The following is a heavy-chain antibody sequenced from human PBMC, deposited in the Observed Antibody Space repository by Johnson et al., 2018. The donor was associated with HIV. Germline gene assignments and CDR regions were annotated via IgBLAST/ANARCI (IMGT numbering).Heavy chain of an antibody. Sequence: VQLVESGGGSVQPGGSLRLSCAASGFTFSSSWMHWVCQAPEKGLEWVADIKCDGSEKYYVDSVKGRFTISRDNAKNSLYLQMNSLRAEDTAVYYCARDTHGEGAFDIWGQGTMVTVSS. D-gene: IGHD3-10*01. J-gene: IGHJ3*02. CDR1: GFTFSSSW. CDR3: ARDTHGEGAFDI. V-gene: IGHV3-52*01. CDR2: IKCDGSEK.